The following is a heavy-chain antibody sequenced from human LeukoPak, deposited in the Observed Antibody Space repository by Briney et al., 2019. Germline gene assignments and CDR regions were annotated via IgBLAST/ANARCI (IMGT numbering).Heavy chain of an antibody. CDR1: GYTFTGYY. D-gene: IGHD3-10*01. V-gene: IGHV1-2*02. J-gene: IGHJ6*03. Sequence: ASVKVSCKASGYTFTGYYMHWVRQAPGQGLEWMGWINPNSGGTNYAQKFRGRVTVTRDTSISTAYMELSRLRSDDTAVYYCARDHEPMGAYYYYMDVWGKGTTVTISS. CDR3: ARDHEPMGAYYYYMDV. CDR2: INPNSGGT.